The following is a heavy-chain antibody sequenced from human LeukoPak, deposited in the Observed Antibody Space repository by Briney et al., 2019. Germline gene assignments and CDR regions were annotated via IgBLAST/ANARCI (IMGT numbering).Heavy chain of an antibody. CDR2: IGTAGDT. J-gene: IGHJ4*02. Sequence: PGGSLRLSCAASGFTFSSYDMHWVRQATGKGPEWVSAIGTAGDTYYPGSVKGRFTISRDNSKNTLYLQMNSLRAEDTAVYYCARDHGAAYYYGSGSPGDWGQGTLVTVSS. CDR1: GFTFSSYD. CDR3: ARDHGAAYYYGSGSPGD. D-gene: IGHD3-10*01. V-gene: IGHV3-13*01.